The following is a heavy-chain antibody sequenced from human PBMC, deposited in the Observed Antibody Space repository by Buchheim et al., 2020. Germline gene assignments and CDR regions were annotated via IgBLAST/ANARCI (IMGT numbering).Heavy chain of an antibody. CDR3: AKDPRTYYDFWSGSSYYFDY. D-gene: IGHD3-3*01. CDR2: ISGSGGST. V-gene: IGHV3-23*01. CDR1: GFTFSSYA. Sequence: EVQLLESGGGLVQPGGSLRLSCAASGFTFSSYAMSWVRQAPGKGLEWVSAISGSGGSTYYADSVKGRLTISRDNSKNTLYLQMNSLRAEDTAVYYCAKDPRTYYDFWSGSSYYFDYWGQGTL. J-gene: IGHJ4*02.